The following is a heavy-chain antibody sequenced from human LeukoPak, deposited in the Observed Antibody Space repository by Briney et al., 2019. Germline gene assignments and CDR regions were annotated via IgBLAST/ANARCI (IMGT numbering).Heavy chain of an antibody. CDR3: ASTIAAAGNAFDI. Sequence: GGSLRLSCAASGFTFSSYSMSWVRQAPGKGLEWVSVIYSGGSTYYADSVKGRFTISRDNSKNTLYLQMNSLRAEDTAVYYCASTIAAAGNAFDIWGQGTMVTVSS. CDR2: IYSGGST. CDR1: GFTFSSYS. D-gene: IGHD6-13*01. V-gene: IGHV3-53*01. J-gene: IGHJ3*02.